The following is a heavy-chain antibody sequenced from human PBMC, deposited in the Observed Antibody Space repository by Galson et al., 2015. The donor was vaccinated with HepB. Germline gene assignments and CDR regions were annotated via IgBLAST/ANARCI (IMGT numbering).Heavy chain of an antibody. CDR3: AYGFDV. J-gene: IGHJ6*02. V-gene: IGHV6-1*01. CDR2: TCYRSKWYY. Sequence: CAISGDSVSANSAAWNWIRQSPSRGFEWLGRTCYRSKWYYDYAESVKGRININPDTSRNQFSLQLNSVTPEDTAVYYCAYGFDVWGPGTTVTVSS. CDR1: GDSVSANSAA.